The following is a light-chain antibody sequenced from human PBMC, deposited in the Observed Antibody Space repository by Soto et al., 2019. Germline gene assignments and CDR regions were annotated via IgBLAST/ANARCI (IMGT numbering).Light chain of an antibody. V-gene: IGKV1-5*03. J-gene: IGKJ2*01. CDR1: QSIGIW. Sequence: DIQMTQSPSTLSASVGDRVTITCRASQSIGIWLAWYQQKPGKAPKVLIYEASSLEGGVTSRFSGNGSGTEFTLTISSLQPDDFATYYCQQYSSYSRYTFGQGTKMEIK. CDR3: QQYSSYSRYT. CDR2: EAS.